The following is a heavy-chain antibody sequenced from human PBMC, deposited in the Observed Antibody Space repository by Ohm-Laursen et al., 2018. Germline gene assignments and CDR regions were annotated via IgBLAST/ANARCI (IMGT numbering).Heavy chain of an antibody. CDR1: GYTFTGYY. CDR2: IKSNSGDT. V-gene: IGHV1-2*02. D-gene: IGHD5-24*01. Sequence: ASVKVSCKASGYTFTGYYLHWVRQAPGQGLEWMGWIKSNSGDTKYAQKFEGRVTMTTDTSTTTAYMEVSRLRSDDTAVYYCARDRDGYNLRYDYWGQGTLVTVSS. CDR3: ARDRDGYNLRYDY. J-gene: IGHJ4*02.